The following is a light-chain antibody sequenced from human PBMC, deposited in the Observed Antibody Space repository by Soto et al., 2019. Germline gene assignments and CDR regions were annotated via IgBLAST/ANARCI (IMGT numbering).Light chain of an antibody. J-gene: IGLJ1*01. CDR1: SSNIGNNY. CDR2: DNN. Sequence: QAVLTQPPSVSAAPGQKVTISCSGSSSNIGNNYVSWYQQLPGTAPKLLIYDNNKRPSGIPDRFSVSKSGTSATLGITGLQTGDEAYYYCGTWDSSLSASYGFGTGTKLTVL. V-gene: IGLV1-51*01. CDR3: GTWDSSLSASYG.